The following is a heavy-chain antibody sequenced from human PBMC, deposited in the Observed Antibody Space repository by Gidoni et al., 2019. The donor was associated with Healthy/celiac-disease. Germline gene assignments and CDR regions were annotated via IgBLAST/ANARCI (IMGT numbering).Heavy chain of an antibody. D-gene: IGHD6-19*01. Sequence: QVQLQESGPGLVKPSETLSLTCTVSGGSVSSGSYYWRWIRQPPGKGLEWIGYSYYSGSTIYNPSLKSRVTISVDTSKNQFSLKLSSVTAADTAVYYCARDRGYSSGWDWFDPWGQGTLVTVSS. J-gene: IGHJ5*02. CDR3: ARDRGYSSGWDWFDP. CDR1: GGSVSSGSYY. V-gene: IGHV4-61*01. CDR2: SYYSGST.